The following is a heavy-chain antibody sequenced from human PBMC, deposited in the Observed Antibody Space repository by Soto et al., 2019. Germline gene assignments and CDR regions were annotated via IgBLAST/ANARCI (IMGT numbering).Heavy chain of an antibody. D-gene: IGHD2-21*02. CDR3: ACPTGLEVTCPDY. J-gene: IGHJ4*02. V-gene: IGHV3-23*01. Sequence: EVQLLESGGGLVQPGGSLRLSCAASGFTFSSYAMSWVRQAPGKGLEWVSAISGSGDATYYADSVKGRFSIFRDNSKNTLYLQMNSLRADDTAVFYCACPTGLEVTCPDYWGQGTLVTVSS. CDR2: ISGSGDAT. CDR1: GFTFSSYA.